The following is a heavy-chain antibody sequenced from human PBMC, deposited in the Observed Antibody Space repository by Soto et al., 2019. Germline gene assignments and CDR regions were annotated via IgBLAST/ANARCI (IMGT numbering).Heavy chain of an antibody. CDR2: ISGSGGST. CDR3: AKGPMARKYYYYYYGMDV. D-gene: IGHD3-10*01. J-gene: IGHJ6*02. V-gene: IGHV3-23*01. CDR1: GFTFSSYA. Sequence: GGSLRLSCAASGFTFSSYAMSWFRQAPGKGLEWVSAISGSGGSTYYADSVKGRFTISRDNSKNTLYLQMNSLRAEDTAVYYCAKGPMARKYYYYYYGMDVWGQGTTVTVSS.